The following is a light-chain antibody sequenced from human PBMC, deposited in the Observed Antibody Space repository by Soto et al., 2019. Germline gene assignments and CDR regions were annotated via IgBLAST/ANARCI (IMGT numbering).Light chain of an antibody. CDR3: QQFGNSLVS. V-gene: IGKV3-20*01. CDR1: QSVSSSY. J-gene: IGKJ2*01. CDR2: GTS. Sequence: EIVLTQSPGTLSLSPGERATLSCRASQSVSSSYLAWYQQKPGQAPRLLIYGTSSRATGIPDRFSGSGSGTDFTLTISRLEPEEFAVYYCQQFGNSLVSFGQGTKLEIK.